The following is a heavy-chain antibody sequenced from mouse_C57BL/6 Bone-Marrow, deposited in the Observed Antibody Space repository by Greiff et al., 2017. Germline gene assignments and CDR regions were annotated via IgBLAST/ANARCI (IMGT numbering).Heavy chain of an antibody. J-gene: IGHJ4*01. D-gene: IGHD1-1*01. V-gene: IGHV1-19*01. CDR1: GYTFTDYY. CDR3: ARSHYYCISYQGAIDY. CDR2: INPYNGGT. Sequence: VQLQQSGPVLVKPGASVQMSCKASGYTFTDYYMNWVKQSHGKSLEWIGVINPYNGGTSYNQKFKGKATLTVDKSSSTAYMELNILTSEDSAVYYCARSHYYCISYQGAIDYWGQGTSVTVSS.